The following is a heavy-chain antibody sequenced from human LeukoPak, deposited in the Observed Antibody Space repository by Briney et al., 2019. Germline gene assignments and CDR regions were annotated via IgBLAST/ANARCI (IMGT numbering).Heavy chain of an antibody. CDR2: INHSGST. Sequence: PSETLSLTCAVYGGSFSGYYWSWIRQPPGKGLEWIGEINHSGSTNYNPSLKSRVTISVDTSKNQFSLKLSSVTAADTAVYYCARYRRAARPSVSNFDYWGQGTLVTVSS. D-gene: IGHD6-6*01. CDR1: GGSFSGYY. V-gene: IGHV4-34*01. J-gene: IGHJ4*02. CDR3: ARYRRAARPSVSNFDY.